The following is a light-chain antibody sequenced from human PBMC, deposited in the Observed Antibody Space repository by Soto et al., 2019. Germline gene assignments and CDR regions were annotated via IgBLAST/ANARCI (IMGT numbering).Light chain of an antibody. CDR1: SGHSSYA. CDR2: LNSDGSH. J-gene: IGLJ2*01. CDR3: QTWGTGIRV. Sequence: QPVLTQSPSASASLGASVKLTCTLSSGHSSYAIAWHQQQPEKGPRYLMKLNSDGSHSKGDGIHDRFSGSSSGAERYLTISSLQSEDEADYYCQTWGTGIRVFGGRTKLTVL. V-gene: IGLV4-69*01.